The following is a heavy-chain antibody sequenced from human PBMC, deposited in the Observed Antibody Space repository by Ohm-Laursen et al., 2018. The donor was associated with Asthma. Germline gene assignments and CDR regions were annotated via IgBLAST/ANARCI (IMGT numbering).Heavy chain of an antibody. Sequence: SQTLSLTCTVSGDSISSGNNYWSWIRQHPGKGLEWIGYIYYSGITYSNPSLRSRVSISVDTSKNQFSLNLTPVTAADTAVYYCARALVVTALIDIWGQGTMVTVSS. V-gene: IGHV4-30-4*01. CDR3: ARALVVTALIDI. J-gene: IGHJ3*02. D-gene: IGHD2-21*02. CDR2: IYYSGIT. CDR1: GDSISSGNNY.